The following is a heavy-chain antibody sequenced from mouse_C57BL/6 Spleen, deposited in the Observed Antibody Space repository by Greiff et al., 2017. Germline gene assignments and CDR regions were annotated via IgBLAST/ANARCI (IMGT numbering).Heavy chain of an antibody. CDR3: AGLGTAQARRGYAMDY. Sequence: VQLQESDAELVKPGASVKISCKASGYTFTDYTIPWMKQRPEQGLEWIGYIYPGDGGTKYNEKFKGRATLTADKSSSTAYMQLNGRTSEDSAVYFCAGLGTAQARRGYAMDYWGPGTSVPVSS. CDR1: GYTFTDYT. J-gene: IGHJ4*01. V-gene: IGHV1-78*01. D-gene: IGHD3-2*02. CDR2: IYPGDGGT.